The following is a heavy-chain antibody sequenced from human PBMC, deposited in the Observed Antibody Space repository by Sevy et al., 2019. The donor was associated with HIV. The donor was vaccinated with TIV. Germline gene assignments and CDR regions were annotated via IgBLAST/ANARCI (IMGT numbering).Heavy chain of an antibody. V-gene: IGHV3-30*18. CDR3: AKESVSWYLDF. Sequence: GGSLRLSCAASGFTFSRNGMHWVRQVPGKGLEWVALISYDGDSKNYADSVKGRFTISRENSKNTVYLHMNSLRSEDTAVYYCAKESVSWYLDFWGQGTLVTVS. CDR2: ISYDGDSK. D-gene: IGHD6-13*01. J-gene: IGHJ4*02. CDR1: GFTFSRNG.